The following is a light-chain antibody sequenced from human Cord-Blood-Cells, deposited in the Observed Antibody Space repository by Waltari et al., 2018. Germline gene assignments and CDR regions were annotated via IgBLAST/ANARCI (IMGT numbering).Light chain of an antibody. CDR2: AVS. J-gene: IGLJ3*02. CDR1: SSDVGGYNH. Sequence: QSALTQPRSVSGSPGQSVTISCTGTSSDVGGYNHVSWYQQHPGKAPKLMIYAVSKRPSGVPDRFSGSKSGNTASLTISGLQAEDEADYYCCSYAGSYTWVFGGGTKLTVL. CDR3: CSYAGSYTWV. V-gene: IGLV2-11*01.